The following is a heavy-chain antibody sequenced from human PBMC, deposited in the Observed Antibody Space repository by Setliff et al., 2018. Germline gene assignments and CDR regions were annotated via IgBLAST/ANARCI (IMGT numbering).Heavy chain of an antibody. V-gene: IGHV3-30-3*01. J-gene: IGHJ3*02. D-gene: IGHD3-22*01. CDR1: GFTFSSYA. CDR3: ARGMGYYYDSSGYYSGAFDI. Sequence: GGSLRLSCAASGFTFSSYAMHWVRQAPGKGLEWVAVISYDGSNKYYADSVKGRFTISRDNSKNTLYLQINSLRAEDTAVYYCARGMGYYYDSSGYYSGAFDIWGQGTMVTVSS. CDR2: ISYDGSNK.